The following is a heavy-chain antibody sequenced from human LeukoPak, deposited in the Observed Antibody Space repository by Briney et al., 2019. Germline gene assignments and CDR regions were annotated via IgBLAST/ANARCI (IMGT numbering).Heavy chain of an antibody. CDR1: GGSISSYY. D-gene: IGHD6-13*01. CDR3: ARVAYSSSWYGGAFDI. Sequence: SETLSLTCTVSGGSISSYYWSWIRQPPGKGLEWIGYIYYSGSTNYNPSLKSRVTISVDTSKNRFSLKLSSVTAADTAVYYCARVAYSSSWYGGAFDIWGQGTMVTVSS. J-gene: IGHJ3*02. CDR2: IYYSGST. V-gene: IGHV4-59*01.